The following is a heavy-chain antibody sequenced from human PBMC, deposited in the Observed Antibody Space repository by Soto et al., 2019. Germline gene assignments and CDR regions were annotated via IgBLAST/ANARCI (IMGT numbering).Heavy chain of an antibody. CDR3: ATGRLTIFGATLDP. Sequence: RLSCAASGFTFSSYAMSWVRQAPGKGLEWVSAISGSGGSTYYADSVKGRFTISRDNSKNTLYLQMNSLRAEDTAVYYCATGRLTIFGATLDPWGQGTLVTVSS. D-gene: IGHD3-3*01. CDR1: GFTFSSYA. V-gene: IGHV3-23*01. J-gene: IGHJ5*02. CDR2: ISGSGGST.